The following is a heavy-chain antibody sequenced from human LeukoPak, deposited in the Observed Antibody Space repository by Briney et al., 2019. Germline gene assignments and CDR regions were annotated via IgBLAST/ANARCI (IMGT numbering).Heavy chain of an antibody. CDR2: ISGSGGST. J-gene: IGHJ6*03. CDR3: ARRTPDYYYYYMDV. Sequence: PGGSLRLSCAASGFTFSSYAMSWVRQTPGKGLEWVSTISGSGGSTYYADSVKGRFTISRDNSKNTFYLQMNSLRAEDTAVYYCARRTPDYYYYYMDVWGKGTMVTVSS. V-gene: IGHV3-23*01. CDR1: GFTFSSYA.